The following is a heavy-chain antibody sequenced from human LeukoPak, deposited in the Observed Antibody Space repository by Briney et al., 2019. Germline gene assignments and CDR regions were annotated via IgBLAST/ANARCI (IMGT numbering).Heavy chain of an antibody. V-gene: IGHV4-34*01. D-gene: IGHD3-10*01. CDR3: ARTYGSGSYHYYYYYYGMDV. CDR2: INHSGST. CDR1: GGSFSGYY. J-gene: IGHJ6*02. Sequence: SETLSLTCAVYGGSFSGYYWSWIRQPPGKGLEWIGEINHSGSTNYNPSLKSRVTISVDTSKNQSSLKLSSVTAADTAVYYCARTYGSGSYHYYYYYYGMDVWGQGTTVTVSS.